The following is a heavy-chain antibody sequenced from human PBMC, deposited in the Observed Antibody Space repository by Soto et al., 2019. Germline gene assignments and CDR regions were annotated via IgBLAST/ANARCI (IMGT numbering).Heavy chain of an antibody. CDR1: GFTFSTFV. CDR2: ISTSGDRT. Sequence: EVQLLESGGDLVQPGGSLRLSCAASGFTFSTFVMNWVRQAPGEGLEWLSAISTSGDRTYYADSVKGRFTISRDNSKNTVYLQMHSRGVEDTGIYFWRKKYNSGGGGPNWFDPWGQGTLVTVSS. CDR3: RKKYNSGGGGPNWFDP. J-gene: IGHJ5*02. D-gene: IGHD3-10*01. V-gene: IGHV3-23*01.